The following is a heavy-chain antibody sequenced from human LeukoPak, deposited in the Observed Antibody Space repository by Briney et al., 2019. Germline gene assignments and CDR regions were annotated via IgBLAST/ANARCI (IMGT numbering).Heavy chain of an antibody. D-gene: IGHD3-22*01. J-gene: IGHJ4*02. CDR2: INHSGST. V-gene: IGHV4-34*01. Sequence: SETLSLTCAVYGGSFSGYYWSWIRQPPGKGLEWIGEINHSGSTNYNPSLKSRVTISVDTSKNQFSLRLSSVTAADTAVYYCARRKVLHGWLLLTPYFDYWGQGTLVTVSS. CDR3: ARRKVLHGWLLLTPYFDY. CDR1: GGSFSGYY.